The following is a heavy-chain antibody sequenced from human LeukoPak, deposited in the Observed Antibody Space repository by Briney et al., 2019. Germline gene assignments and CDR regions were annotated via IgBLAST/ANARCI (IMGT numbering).Heavy chain of an antibody. CDR3: ARDVGGYNYGYSLDY. Sequence: SQTLSLTCTVSGGSISTYYCSWIRQPAGKGLEWIGRIYTSGSTSYNSSLKSRVTMSVDTSKNQFSLKLSSVTAADTAVYYCARDVGGYNYGYSLDYWGQGTLVSVSS. J-gene: IGHJ4*02. D-gene: IGHD5-18*01. CDR1: GGSISTYY. CDR2: IYTSGST. V-gene: IGHV4-4*07.